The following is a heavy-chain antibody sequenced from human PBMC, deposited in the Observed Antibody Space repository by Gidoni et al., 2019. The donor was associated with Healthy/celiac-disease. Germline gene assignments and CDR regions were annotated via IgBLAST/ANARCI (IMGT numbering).Heavy chain of an antibody. Sequence: QMQLVQSGPEVKKPGTSVTVSCKASGFTFTSSAVQWVRQARGQRLEWIGWIVVGSGNTNYAQKFQERVTITRDMSTSTAYMELSSLRSEDTAVYYCAADQREWLVVDPWGQGTLVTVSS. CDR3: AADQREWLVVDP. V-gene: IGHV1-58*01. J-gene: IGHJ5*02. D-gene: IGHD3-3*01. CDR1: GFTFTSSA. CDR2: IVVGSGNT.